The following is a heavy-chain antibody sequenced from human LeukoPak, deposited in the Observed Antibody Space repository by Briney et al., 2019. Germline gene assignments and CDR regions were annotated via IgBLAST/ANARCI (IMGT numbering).Heavy chain of an antibody. J-gene: IGHJ4*02. V-gene: IGHV3-30*03. D-gene: IGHD5-12*01. Sequence: GGSLRLSCAASGVTFSSYGMHWFRKAPGKGLEWVALISSDGNDKLYGDSVKGRFTISRDDSKSTLYLQMNSLRAEDTAVYYCTTKVIRGNSGDDYDYWGQGTLVTVSS. CDR3: TTKVIRGNSGDDYDY. CDR2: ISSDGNDK. CDR1: GVTFSSYG.